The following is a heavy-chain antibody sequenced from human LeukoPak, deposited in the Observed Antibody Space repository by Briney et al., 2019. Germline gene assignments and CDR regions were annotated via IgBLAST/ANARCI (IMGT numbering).Heavy chain of an antibody. Sequence: PSETLSLTCAASGGSITSSHWRNWVRQPPGKGLEWIGEIYHSGGTNYNPSLKSRVTISVDTSKNQFSLKLTSVTAADTAVYYCARHIAVGEDVWGQGTTVTVFS. V-gene: IGHV4-4*02. CDR1: GGSITSSHW. D-gene: IGHD6-19*01. CDR3: ARHIAVGEDV. CDR2: IYHSGGT. J-gene: IGHJ6*02.